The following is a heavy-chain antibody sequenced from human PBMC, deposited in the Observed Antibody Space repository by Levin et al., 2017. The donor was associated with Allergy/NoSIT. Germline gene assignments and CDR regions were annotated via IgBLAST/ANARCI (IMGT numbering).Heavy chain of an antibody. CDR2: LYYSGTT. Sequence: SQTLSLTCTVSGGSIISTSYYWGWIRQPPGKGLEWIGTLYYSGTTYYKPSLWSRVTISVDTSKNQFSLRLTSLTAADTAVYYCASGAADAYHMDVWGTGTTVTVSS. V-gene: IGHV4-39*01. J-gene: IGHJ6*03. CDR3: ASGAADAYHMDV. D-gene: IGHD5-24*01. CDR1: GGSIISTSYY.